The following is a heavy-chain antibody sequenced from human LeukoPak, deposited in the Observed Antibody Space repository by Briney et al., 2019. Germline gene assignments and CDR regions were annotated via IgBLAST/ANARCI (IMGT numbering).Heavy chain of an antibody. CDR2: IYPGDSDT. CDR3: ARIPTPGSPDY. Sequence: GESLKISCKGSGYSFTSYWIGWVCQIPGKGLEWMGIIYPGDSDTRYSPSFQGQVTISADKSISTAYLQWRSLKASATAMYYCARIPTPGSPDYWGQGTLVTVSS. V-gene: IGHV5-51*01. J-gene: IGHJ4*02. D-gene: IGHD1-14*01. CDR1: GYSFTSYW.